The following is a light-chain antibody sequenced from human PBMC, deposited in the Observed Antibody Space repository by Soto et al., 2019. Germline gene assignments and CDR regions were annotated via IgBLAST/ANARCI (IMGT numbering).Light chain of an antibody. V-gene: IGLV2-14*01. J-gene: IGLJ1*01. CDR1: SSDVGGYNY. Sequence: QSVLTQPASVSGSPGQSITISCTGTSSDVGGYNYDSWCQQHPGKAPKLMIYEVSSRPSGISNRFSDSKSGNTASLTISGLQAEDEAEYYCSSYTNINTRACVFGTGTKVTVL. CDR2: EVS. CDR3: SSYTNINTRACV.